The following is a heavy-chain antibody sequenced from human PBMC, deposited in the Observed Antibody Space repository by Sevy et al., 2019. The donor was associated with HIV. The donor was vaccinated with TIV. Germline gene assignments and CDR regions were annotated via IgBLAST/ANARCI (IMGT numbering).Heavy chain of an antibody. CDR3: ARESGSNWYFDL. CDR2: IWFDGSIK. J-gene: IGHJ2*01. V-gene: IGHV3-33*01. CDR1: GFTFSSYG. D-gene: IGHD1-26*01. Sequence: GGSLRLSCAASGFTFSSYGMHWVRQAPGKGLEGVAAIWFDGSIKYYADSVKGRFTISRDNSKNTLYLQMNSLRADDTAVYSCARESGSNWYFDLWGRGTLVTVSS.